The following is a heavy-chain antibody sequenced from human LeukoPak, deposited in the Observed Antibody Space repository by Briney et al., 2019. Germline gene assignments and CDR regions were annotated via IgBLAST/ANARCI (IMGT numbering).Heavy chain of an antibody. CDR2: IAGDESQK. CDR1: GFSFTSSW. D-gene: IGHD1-1*01. J-gene: IGHJ3*02. V-gene: IGHV3-7*01. CDR3: VRDLSPVSDRNVWYDALDI. Sequence: GGSLRLSCVASGFSFTSSWMTWVRQAPGKGLEWVANIAGDESQKRYMDSVKGRFTISRDNAKNSLYLQMNSLRAEDTAIYYCVRDLSPVSDRNVWYDALDIWGQGTMVTVSS.